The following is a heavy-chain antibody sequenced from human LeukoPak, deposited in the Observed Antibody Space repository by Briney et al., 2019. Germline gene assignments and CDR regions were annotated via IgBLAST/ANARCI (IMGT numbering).Heavy chain of an antibody. J-gene: IGHJ4*02. Sequence: GESLRISCKGSGYSFTSYWIGWVRQMPGKGLEWMGIIYPGDSDTRYSPSFQGQVTISADKSISTAYLQWSSLKASDTAMYYCARAKRYSSSWYYFDYWGQGTLVTVSS. CDR2: IYPGDSDT. V-gene: IGHV5-51*01. CDR1: GYSFTSYW. CDR3: ARAKRYSSSWYYFDY. D-gene: IGHD6-13*01.